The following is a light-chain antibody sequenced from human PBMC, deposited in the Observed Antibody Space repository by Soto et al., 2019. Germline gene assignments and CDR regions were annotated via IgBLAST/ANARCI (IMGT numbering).Light chain of an antibody. CDR1: QSISTY. CDR3: QQSYSTLLIT. Sequence: DIQMTQSPSSLSASVGDRVTITCRASQSISTYLNWYQQKPGKAPKLLIYAASDLQRGVPSRFSGGGSETDFTLTISSLQPEDFATYYCQQSYSTLLITFGQGTRLEIK. J-gene: IGKJ5*01. V-gene: IGKV1-39*01. CDR2: AAS.